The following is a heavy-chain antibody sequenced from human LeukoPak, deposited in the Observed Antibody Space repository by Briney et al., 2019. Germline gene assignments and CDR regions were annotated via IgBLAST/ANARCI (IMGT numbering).Heavy chain of an antibody. D-gene: IGHD3-3*01. CDR1: GGTFSSYA. J-gene: IGHJ6*03. CDR3: ARGTYDFWSGYYTGRNYYYMDV. V-gene: IGHV1-69*01. Sequence: SVKVSCKASGGTFSSYANSWVRQAPGQGLEWMGGIIPIFGTANYAQKFQGRVTITADESTSTAYMELSSLRSEDTAVYYCARGTYDFWSGYYTGRNYYYMDVWGKGTTVTVSS. CDR2: IIPIFGTA.